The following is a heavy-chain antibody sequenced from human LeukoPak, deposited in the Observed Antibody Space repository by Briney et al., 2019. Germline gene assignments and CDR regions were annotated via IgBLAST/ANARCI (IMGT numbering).Heavy chain of an antibody. CDR1: GYIFTGYN. V-gene: IGHV1-2*02. J-gene: IGHJ4*02. CDR3: ANSYFDY. CDR2: INPNSGVT. Sequence: ASVKVSCKASGYIFTGYNIHWVRQAPGHGLEWTGWINPNSGVTNYAQKFQGRVTVTRDTSINTAYMELSRLRSDDTAVYYCANSYFDYWGQGTLVTVSS.